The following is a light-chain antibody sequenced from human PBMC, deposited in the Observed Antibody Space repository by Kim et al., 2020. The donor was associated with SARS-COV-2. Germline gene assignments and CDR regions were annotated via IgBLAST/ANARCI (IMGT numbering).Light chain of an antibody. CDR3: QTYDFSLSLWV. J-gene: IGLJ3*02. CDR2: GNT. Sequence: RVTTSCTGSSSNIGAGYDVHWYQQLPGTTPKLLIYGNTNRPSGVPDRFYGSKSGASASLAITGLQADDEADYYCQTYDFSLSLWVFGGGTQLTVL. CDR1: SSNIGAGYD. V-gene: IGLV1-40*03.